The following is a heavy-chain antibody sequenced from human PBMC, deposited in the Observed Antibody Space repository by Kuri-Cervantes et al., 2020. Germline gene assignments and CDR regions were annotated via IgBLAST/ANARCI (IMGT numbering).Heavy chain of an antibody. CDR1: GFTFSSYA. J-gene: IGHJ3*02. D-gene: IGHD1-1*01. CDR2: ISYDGSNK. Sequence: GGSLRLSCAASGFTFSSYAMHWVRQAPGKGLEWVAVISYDGSNKYYADSVKGRFTISRDNSKNTLYLQMNSLRAEDTAVYYCARTWNDRDDASDIWGQGTMVTVSS. CDR3: ARTWNDRDDASDI. V-gene: IGHV3-30*01.